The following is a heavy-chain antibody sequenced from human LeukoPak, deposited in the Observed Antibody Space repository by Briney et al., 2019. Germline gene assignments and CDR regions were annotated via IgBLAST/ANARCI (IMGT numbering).Heavy chain of an antibody. CDR3: ARDGSPEGSSTMIHDAFDI. Sequence: GESLRLSCAASGITFSDYYMSWIRQAPGKGLEWVSYISSSGSTIYYADSVKGRFTISRDNAKNSLYLQMNSLRAEDTAVYYCARDGSPEGSSTMIHDAFDIWGQGTMVTVSS. V-gene: IGHV3-11*04. D-gene: IGHD3-22*01. CDR2: ISSSGSTI. CDR1: GITFSDYY. J-gene: IGHJ3*02.